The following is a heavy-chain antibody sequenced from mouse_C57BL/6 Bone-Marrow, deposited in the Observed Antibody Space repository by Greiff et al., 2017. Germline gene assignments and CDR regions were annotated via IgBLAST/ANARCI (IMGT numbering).Heavy chain of an antibody. CDR1: GYTFTDYE. CDR2: IDPETGGT. J-gene: IGHJ3*01. Sequence: VQLQQSGAELVRPGASVTLSCKASGYTFTDYEMHWVKQTPVHGLEWIGAIDPETGGTAYNQKFKGKAILTADKSSSTAYMELRSLTSEDSAVYYCTRIYYDYSWFAYWGQGTLVTVSA. CDR3: TRIYYDYSWFAY. V-gene: IGHV1-15*01. D-gene: IGHD2-4*01.